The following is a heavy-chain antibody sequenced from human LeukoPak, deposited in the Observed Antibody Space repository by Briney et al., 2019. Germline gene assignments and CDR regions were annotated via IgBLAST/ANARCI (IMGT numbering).Heavy chain of an antibody. CDR2: VDPEDGET. J-gene: IGHJ4*02. CDR3: ATESGYCSSTSCYALLDY. V-gene: IGHV1-69-2*01. Sequence: ASVKISCKVSGYTFTDYYMHWVQQAPGKGLEWMGLVDPEDGETIYAEKFQGRVTITADTSTDTAYMGLSSLRSEDTAVYHCATESGYCSSTSCYALLDYWGQGTLVTVSS. D-gene: IGHD2-2*03. CDR1: GYTFTDYY.